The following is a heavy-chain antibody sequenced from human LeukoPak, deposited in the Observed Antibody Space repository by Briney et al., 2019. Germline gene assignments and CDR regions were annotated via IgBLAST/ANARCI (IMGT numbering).Heavy chain of an antibody. J-gene: IGHJ4*02. CDR3: ARCSGWYKAPRYDY. V-gene: IGHV4-59*12. CDR1: GGSISSYY. D-gene: IGHD6-19*01. CDR2: IYYSGST. Sequence: SETLSLTCTVSGGSISSYYWSWIRQPPGKGLEWIGYIYYSGSTNYNPSLKSRVTISVDTSKNQFSLKLSSVTAADTAVYYCARCSGWYKAPRYDYWGQGTLVTVSS.